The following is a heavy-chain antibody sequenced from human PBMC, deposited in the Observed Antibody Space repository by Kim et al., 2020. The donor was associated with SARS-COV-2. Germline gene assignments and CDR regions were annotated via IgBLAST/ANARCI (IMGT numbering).Heavy chain of an antibody. CDR2: INHGGST. D-gene: IGHD1-26*01. Sequence: SETLSLTCAVYGGSFSGFYWSWIRQPPGMGLEWIGEINHGGSTNYNPSLKSRVTVSLDTSNNQFSLKLSSVTAADTAVYYCARGEEIRRERVSDWFGPWGQGTRVTVSS. CDR3: ARGEEIRRERVSDWFGP. V-gene: IGHV4-34*01. J-gene: IGHJ5*02. CDR1: GGSFSGFY.